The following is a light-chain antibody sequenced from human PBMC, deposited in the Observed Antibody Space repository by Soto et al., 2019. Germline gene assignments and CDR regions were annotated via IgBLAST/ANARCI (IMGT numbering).Light chain of an antibody. CDR2: DVS. CDR3: CSYAGRFTYV. Sequence: QSALTQPRSVSGSPGQSVTISCTGTSSDVGGYNYVSWYQQHPGKAPKLMIYDVSKRPSGVPDRFSGSKSGNTASLIISGLQAEDEADYYCCSYAGRFTYVFGAGTKV. V-gene: IGLV2-11*01. CDR1: SSDVGGYNY. J-gene: IGLJ1*01.